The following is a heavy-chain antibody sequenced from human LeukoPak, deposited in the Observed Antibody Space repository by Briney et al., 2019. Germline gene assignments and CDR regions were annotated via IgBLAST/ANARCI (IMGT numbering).Heavy chain of an antibody. J-gene: IGHJ4*02. CDR2: IRYDGSNK. V-gene: IGHV3-30*02. D-gene: IGHD3-9*01. CDR3: AKDKRYDILTGYSPDY. Sequence: GGSLRLSCAASGFTFSSYGMHWVRQAPGKGLEWVAFIRYDGSNKDYADSVKGRCTISRDNSKNTLYLQMNSLRAEDTAVYYCAKDKRYDILTGYSPDYWGQGTLVTVSS. CDR1: GFTFSSYG.